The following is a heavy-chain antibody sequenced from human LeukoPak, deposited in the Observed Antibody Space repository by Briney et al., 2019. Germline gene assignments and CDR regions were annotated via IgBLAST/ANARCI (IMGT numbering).Heavy chain of an antibody. CDR1: GGSISSYY. V-gene: IGHV4-59*08. CDR3: ARSRDGYNFHDY. Sequence: KPSETLSLTCTVSGGSISSYYWSWIRQPPGKGLEWIGYIYYSGSTNYNPSLKSRVTISVDTSKNQFSLKLSSVTAADTAVYYCARSRDGYNFHDYWGQGTLVTVSS. J-gene: IGHJ4*02. D-gene: IGHD5-24*01. CDR2: IYYSGST.